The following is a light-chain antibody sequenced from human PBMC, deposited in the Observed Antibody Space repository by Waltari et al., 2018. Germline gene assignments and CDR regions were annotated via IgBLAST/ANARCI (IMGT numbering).Light chain of an antibody. CDR2: EVS. CDR1: RRDVGASDS. J-gene: IGLJ2*01. CDR3: SSYAGSNNLV. V-gene: IGLV2-8*01. Sequence: QSALTQPPSASGSPGQSVTISCTGTRRDVGASDSVSWYQHHPRKAPKLLISEVSKRPSGVPDRFSGSRSGNTASLTVSGLQAEDEADYYCSSYAGSNNLVFGGGTKLTVL.